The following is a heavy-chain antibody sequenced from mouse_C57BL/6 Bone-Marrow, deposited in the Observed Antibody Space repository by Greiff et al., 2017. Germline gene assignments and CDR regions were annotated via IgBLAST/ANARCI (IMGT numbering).Heavy chain of an antibody. V-gene: IGHV1-69*01. CDR2: IDPSDSYT. CDR3: ARYNSYCAMDY. J-gene: IGHJ4*01. CDR1: GYTFTSYW. Sequence: VQLQQPGAELVMPGASVKLSCKASGYTFTSYWMHWVKQRPGQGLEWIGEIDPSDSYTNYNQKFKGKSTLTVDKSSSTAYMQLSSLTSEDSADYCCARYNSYCAMDYWGQGTSVTVSS.